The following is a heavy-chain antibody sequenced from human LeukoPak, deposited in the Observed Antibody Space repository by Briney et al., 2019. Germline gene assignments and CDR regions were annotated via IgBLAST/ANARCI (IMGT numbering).Heavy chain of an antibody. CDR2: ISWNSGSI. V-gene: IGHV3-9*01. J-gene: IGHJ4*02. Sequence: GRSLRLSCAASGFTFDDYAMHWVRQAPGKGLEWVSGISWNSGSIGYADSVKGRFTISRDNAKNSLYLQINSLRAEDTALYYCAKGTRGYSYGSDYFDYWGQGTLVTVSS. CDR1: GFTFDDYA. CDR3: AKGTRGYSYGSDYFDY. D-gene: IGHD5-18*01.